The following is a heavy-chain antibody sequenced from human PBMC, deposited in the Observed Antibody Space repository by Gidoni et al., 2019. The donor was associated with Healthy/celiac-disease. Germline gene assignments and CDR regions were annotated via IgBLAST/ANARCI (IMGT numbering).Heavy chain of an antibody. CDR3: ARETHRNYDFWRRQYNWFDP. D-gene: IGHD3-3*01. Sequence: QVQLQESGPGLVKPSETLSITCTVSVGSLSSYYWRWSRQPAGKGLEWIGRIYNSGRTNYNPSLKSRVTMSVDTSKNQCSLKLSSVTAADTAVYYCARETHRNYDFWRRQYNWFDPWGQGTLVTVSS. J-gene: IGHJ5*02. V-gene: IGHV4-4*07. CDR2: IYNSGRT. CDR1: VGSLSSYY.